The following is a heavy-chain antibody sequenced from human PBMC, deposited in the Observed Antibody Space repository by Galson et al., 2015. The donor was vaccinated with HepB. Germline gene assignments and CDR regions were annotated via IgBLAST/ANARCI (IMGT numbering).Heavy chain of an antibody. CDR3: ARAHHDGRGYRPDP. CDR2: IHSSAST. CDR1: GGSLNDYY. Sequence: TLSLTCRVSGGSLNDYYWSWIRQPPGKGLEWVGYIHSSASTNYNPSLKARISMSIDTSRTQFSLSLTSATVADTAVYWCARAHHDGRGYRPDPWGHGTLVTVSS. V-gene: IGHV4-59*01. D-gene: IGHD3-22*01. J-gene: IGHJ5*02.